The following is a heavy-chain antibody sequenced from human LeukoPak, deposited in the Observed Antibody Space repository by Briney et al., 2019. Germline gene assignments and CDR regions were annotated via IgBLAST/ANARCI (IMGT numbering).Heavy chain of an antibody. D-gene: IGHD3-10*01. J-gene: IGHJ4*02. CDR3: ARVHITMVRGVIITYYFDY. Sequence: SETLSLTCAVYGGSFSGDYWSWIRQPPGKGLECIGEINHSGSTNYNPSLKSRVTISVDTSKNQFSLKLSSVTAADTAVYYCARVHITMVRGVIITYYFDYWGQGTLVTVSS. CDR1: GGSFSGDY. CDR2: INHSGST. V-gene: IGHV4-34*01.